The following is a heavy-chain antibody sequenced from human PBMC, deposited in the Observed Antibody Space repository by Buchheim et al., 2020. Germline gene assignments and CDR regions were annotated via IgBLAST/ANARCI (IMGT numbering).Heavy chain of an antibody. Sequence: EVQLVESGGDLVQPGGSLRLSCAVSGFVVSGSYMNWVRQSPGKGLEWVAVIYSGGRTDYADSVKGRFIISRDISKNTLSLQMSSLRVEDTGVYHCAREADHGNLFDPWGQGTL. CDR3: AREADHGNLFDP. CDR2: IYSGGRT. V-gene: IGHV3-66*01. J-gene: IGHJ5*02. CDR1: GFVVSGSY. D-gene: IGHD1-14*01.